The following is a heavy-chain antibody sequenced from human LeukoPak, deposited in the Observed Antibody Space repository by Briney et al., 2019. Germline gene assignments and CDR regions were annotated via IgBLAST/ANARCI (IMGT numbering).Heavy chain of an antibody. V-gene: IGHV3-23*01. J-gene: IGHJ5*02. CDR1: GFIFRNYA. CDR2: IGGDGVGK. D-gene: IGHD1-26*01. Sequence: GGSLRLSCVASGFIFRNYAMTWVRQAPGKRLEWVSAIGGDGVGKDYADSVKGRFTISRDNSKSTLYLQMNSLRAEDTALYYCAKRMGGTPDHWGLGTLVTVSS. CDR3: AKRMGGTPDH.